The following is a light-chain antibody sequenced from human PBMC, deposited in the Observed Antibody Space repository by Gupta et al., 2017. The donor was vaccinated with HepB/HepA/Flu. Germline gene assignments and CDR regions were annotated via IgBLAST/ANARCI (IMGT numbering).Light chain of an antibody. V-gene: IGLV4-69*01. CDR3: QTWGTGIHVV. CDR2: VNSDGTH. CDR1: SGHTNYA. Sequence: QLVLTQSPSASASLGASVKLACTLSSGHTNYAIAWHQQQPEKGPRYLMKVNSDGTHIKEDGIPDRFSGSSSGAEPYLTISSLQSEDDAYYYCQTWGTGIHVVFGGGTNLTVL. J-gene: IGLJ2*01.